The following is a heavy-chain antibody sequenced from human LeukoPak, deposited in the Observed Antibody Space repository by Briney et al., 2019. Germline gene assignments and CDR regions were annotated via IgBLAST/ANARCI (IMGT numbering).Heavy chain of an antibody. J-gene: IGHJ4*02. D-gene: IGHD3-16*01. CDR3: ARDGGSAGNSYELGY. CDR1: GYSISSGYY. CDR2: IKQDGSEK. Sequence: ETLSLTCTVSGYSISSGYYWGWIRQSPEKGLEWVANIKQDGSEKHYVDSVKGRFTISRDNAKNSLYLQMNSLRAEDTAVYYCARDGGSAGNSYELGYWGQGTLVAVSS. V-gene: IGHV3-7*01.